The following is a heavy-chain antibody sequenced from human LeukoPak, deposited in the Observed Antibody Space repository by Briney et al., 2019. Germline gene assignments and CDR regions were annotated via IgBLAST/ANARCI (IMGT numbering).Heavy chain of an antibody. CDR1: GGSISSYY. V-gene: IGHV4-4*07. CDR3: AGTFHDYGDYGGYYYYMDV. D-gene: IGHD4-17*01. CDR2: IYTSGST. J-gene: IGHJ6*03. Sequence: SETLSLTCTVSGGSISSYYWSWIRQPAGKGLEWIGRIYTSGSTNYNPSLKSRVTMSVDTSKNQFSLKLSSVTAADTAVYYCAGTFHDYGDYGGYYYYMDVWGKGTTVTVSS.